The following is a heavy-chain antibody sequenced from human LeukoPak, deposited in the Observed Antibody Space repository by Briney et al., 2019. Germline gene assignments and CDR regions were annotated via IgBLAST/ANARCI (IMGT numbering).Heavy chain of an antibody. V-gene: IGHV4-59*13. CDR1: GVSISTDY. CDR2: IHYSGST. J-gene: IGHJ4*02. D-gene: IGHD4/OR15-4a*01. CDR3: ARDAGATAY. Sequence: SETLSLTCTVSGVSISTDYWTWVRQSPGKGLEWIGYIHYSGSTSYNPSLTSRAAISVDTSKNQFSLKLTSVTSADTAVYYCARDAGATAYWGQGALVTVSS.